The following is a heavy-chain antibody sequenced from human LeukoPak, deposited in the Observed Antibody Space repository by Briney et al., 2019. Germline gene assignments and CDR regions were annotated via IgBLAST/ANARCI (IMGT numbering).Heavy chain of an antibody. CDR1: GFTFSSYG. CDR2: ISGSGGST. V-gene: IGHV3-23*01. D-gene: IGHD2-21*02. J-gene: IGHJ4*02. Sequence: PGGSLRLSCAASGFTFSSYGMSWVRQAPGKGLEWVSAISGSGGSTYYADSVKGRFTISRDNSKNTLYLQMNSLRAEDTAVYYCAKCPERVVTASSFDYWGQGTLVTVSS. CDR3: AKCPERVVTASSFDY.